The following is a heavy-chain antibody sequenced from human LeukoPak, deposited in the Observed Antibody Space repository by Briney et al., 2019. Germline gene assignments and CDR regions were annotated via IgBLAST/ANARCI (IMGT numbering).Heavy chain of an antibody. CDR3: ARDYSAGRGYFDY. D-gene: IGHD3-22*01. J-gene: IGHJ4*02. CDR2: IYASGST. V-gene: IGHV4-39*07. CDR1: GGSISSSDYY. Sequence: SETLSLTCTVSGGSISSSDYYWGWIRQPPGEGLEWIGRIYASGSTSYNPSLKSRATMSVDTSKNQFSLRLSSVTAADTAVYYCARDYSAGRGYFDYWGQGALVTVSS.